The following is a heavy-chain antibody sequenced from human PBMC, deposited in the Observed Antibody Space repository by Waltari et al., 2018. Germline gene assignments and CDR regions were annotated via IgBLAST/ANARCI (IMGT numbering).Heavy chain of an antibody. Sequence: EVQLVESGGGLVHPGGSLRLSWAASGFTFSTYWIHGVRQAPGKGLVWVSRINGDGSAINYADSVKGRFTISRDNAKNSVSLQMNSLRAEDTAVYYCIRSSSGWFDPWGQGTLVTVSS. CDR2: INGDGSAI. CDR3: IRSSSGWFDP. CDR1: GFTFSTYW. V-gene: IGHV3-74*01. D-gene: IGHD3-10*01. J-gene: IGHJ5*02.